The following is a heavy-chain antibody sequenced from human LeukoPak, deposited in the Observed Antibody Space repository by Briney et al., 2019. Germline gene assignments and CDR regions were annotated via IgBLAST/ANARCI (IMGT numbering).Heavy chain of an antibody. V-gene: IGHV3-48*03. Sequence: GGSLRLSCAASGFTFSSYEMNWVRQAPGKGLEWVSYISSSGSTIYYADSVKGRFTISRDNAKNSLYLRMNSLRAEDTAVYYCARDNYGDFFDYWGQGTLVTVSS. CDR2: ISSSGSTI. CDR3: ARDNYGDFFDY. D-gene: IGHD4-17*01. J-gene: IGHJ4*02. CDR1: GFTFSSYE.